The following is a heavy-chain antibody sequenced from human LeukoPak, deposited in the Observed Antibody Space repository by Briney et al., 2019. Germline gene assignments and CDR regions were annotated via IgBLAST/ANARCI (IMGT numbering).Heavy chain of an antibody. CDR2: IRYDGSNK. CDR1: GFTFSSYW. CDR3: AKDYYDSSGYYYVFDYAFDI. J-gene: IGHJ3*02. V-gene: IGHV3-30*02. D-gene: IGHD3-22*01. Sequence: GGSLRLSCAASGFTFSSYWMSWVRQAPGKGLEWVAFIRYDGSNKYYADSVKGRYTISRDNSKNTLYLQMNSLRAEDTAVYYCAKDYYDSSGYYYVFDYAFDIWGQGTMVTVSS.